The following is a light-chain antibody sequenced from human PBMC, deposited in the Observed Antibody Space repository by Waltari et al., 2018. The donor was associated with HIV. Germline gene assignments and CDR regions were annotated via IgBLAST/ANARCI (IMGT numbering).Light chain of an antibody. CDR2: KDS. V-gene: IGLV3-25*03. CDR1: ALPKPY. J-gene: IGLJ2*01. CDR3: QSTQRNGQGI. Sequence: ELRQSPSVSVSPGQTARITCSGGALPKPYVYWYQQKPGQAPVMVIYKDSERPSGIPERFFAYTSGTRATLTISGVQAEDEADYYIQSTQRNGQGIFGGGTKLTVL.